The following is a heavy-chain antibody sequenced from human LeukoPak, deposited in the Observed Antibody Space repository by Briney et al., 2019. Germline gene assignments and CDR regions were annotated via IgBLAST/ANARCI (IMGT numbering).Heavy chain of an antibody. CDR2: LYSGGNT. D-gene: IGHD2-2*01. V-gene: IGHV3-66*01. J-gene: IGHJ4*02. Sequence: GGSLRLSCAASGFTVSSNYMSWVRQAPGKGLEWVSVLYSGGNTYYADSVKGRFTISRDNSKNTLYLQMNSLRAEGTAVYYCARVPAASYFDYWGQGTLVTVSS. CDR3: ARVPAASYFDY. CDR1: GFTVSSNY.